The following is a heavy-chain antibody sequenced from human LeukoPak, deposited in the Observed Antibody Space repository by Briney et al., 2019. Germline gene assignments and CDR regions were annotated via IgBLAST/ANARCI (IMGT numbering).Heavy chain of an antibody. J-gene: IGHJ5*02. V-gene: IGHV4-39*07. CDR3: ARDSKIARFFT. Sequence: PSETLSLTCTVSGDSISSGTFYWGWIRQPPGKDLEWIGTLHYSGSTYYNPSLKSRVTILVDTSRNQFSLKLTSMTAADTAVYYCARDSKIARFFTWGQGALVTVSS. CDR1: GDSISSGTFY. D-gene: IGHD3-3*01. CDR2: LHYSGST.